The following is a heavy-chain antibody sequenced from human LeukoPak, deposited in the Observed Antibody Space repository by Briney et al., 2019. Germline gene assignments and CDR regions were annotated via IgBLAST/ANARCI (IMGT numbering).Heavy chain of an antibody. CDR2: INHSGST. J-gene: IGHJ4*02. D-gene: IGHD6-19*01. CDR1: GGSFSGYY. Sequence: SETLSLTCAVYGGSFSGYYWSWIRQPPGKGLEWIGEINHSGSTNYNPSLKSRVTISVDTSKNQFSLKLSSVTAADTAVYYCARGQWLVDYWGQGTLVTVSS. CDR3: ARGQWLVDY. V-gene: IGHV4-34*01.